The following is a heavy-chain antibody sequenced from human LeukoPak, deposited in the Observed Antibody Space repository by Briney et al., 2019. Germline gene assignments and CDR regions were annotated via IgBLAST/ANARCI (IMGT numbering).Heavy chain of an antibody. J-gene: IGHJ4*02. CDR1: GYSFTSYW. Sequence: GESLKISCKGSGYSFTSYWIGWVRQMPGKGLEWMGIIYPGDSDTRYRPSFQGQVTISADKSISTAYLQWSSLKASDTAMYYCARGDDYYYDSSGYFDYWGQGTLVTVSS. D-gene: IGHD3-22*01. CDR2: IYPGDSDT. CDR3: ARGDDYYYDSSGYFDY. V-gene: IGHV5-51*01.